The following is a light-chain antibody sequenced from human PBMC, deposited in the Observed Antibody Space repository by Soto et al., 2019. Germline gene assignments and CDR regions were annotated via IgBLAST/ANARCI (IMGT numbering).Light chain of an antibody. CDR1: QSIRRW. CDR3: QQYNSYSPAT. Sequence: DIQMTQSPSMLSASVGDRVTIACRASQSIRRWLAWYQQKPGKAPKLLIFDASTLESGVPSRFSGRGSETEFTLTISSLQPDDFATYYCQQYNSYSPATFGQGTK. V-gene: IGKV1-5*01. CDR2: DAS. J-gene: IGKJ1*01.